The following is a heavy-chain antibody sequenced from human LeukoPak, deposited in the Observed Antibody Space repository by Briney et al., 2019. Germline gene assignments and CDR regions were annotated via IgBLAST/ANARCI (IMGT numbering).Heavy chain of an antibody. CDR1: GGSFSGYY. V-gene: IGHV4-34*01. CDR2: INHSGST. D-gene: IGHD5-12*01. Sequence: SETLSLTCAVYGGSFSGYYWSWIRQPPGKGLEWIGEINHSGSTNYNPSLKSRVTISVDTSKNQFSLKLSSVTAADTAVYYCGRGGWLRGEWGQGTLVTVSS. CDR3: GRGGWLRGE. J-gene: IGHJ4*02.